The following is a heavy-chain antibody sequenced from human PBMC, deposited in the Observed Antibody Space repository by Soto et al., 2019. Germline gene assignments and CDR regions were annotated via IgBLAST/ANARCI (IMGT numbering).Heavy chain of an antibody. Sequence: EVQLVESGGGLVKPGGSLRLSCAASGFTFSSYSMNWVRQAPGKGLEWVSSISSSSSYIYYADSVKGRFTISRDNAKNSLYLQMNSLRAEDTAVYYCARVHASNYYPDYWGQGTLVTVSS. V-gene: IGHV3-21*01. CDR2: ISSSSSYI. J-gene: IGHJ4*02. CDR3: ARVHASNYYPDY. CDR1: GFTFSSYS. D-gene: IGHD7-27*01.